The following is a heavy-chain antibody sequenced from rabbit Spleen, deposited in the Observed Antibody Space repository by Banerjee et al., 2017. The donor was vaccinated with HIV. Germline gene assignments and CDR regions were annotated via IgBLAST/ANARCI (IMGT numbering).Heavy chain of an antibody. Sequence: QSLEESGGGLVKPGASLTLTCKASGFSFNSGYDMCWVRQAPGKGLEWVAFAYAGSSGGPYSATWAKGRFTFTRTSSTTVTLRRTSLTAADRATYCCARDLVGAICWNCYLWGPGTLVTVS. J-gene: IGHJ4*01. D-gene: IGHD3-1*01. CDR3: ARDLVGAICWNCYL. CDR1: GFSFNSGYD. V-gene: IGHV1S40*01. CDR2: AYAGSSGGP.